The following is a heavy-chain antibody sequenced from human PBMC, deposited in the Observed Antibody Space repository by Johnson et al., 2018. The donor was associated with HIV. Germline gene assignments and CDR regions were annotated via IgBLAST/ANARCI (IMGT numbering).Heavy chain of an antibody. D-gene: IGHD1-26*01. CDR1: GFTFSTYG. CDR3: ARAQGERGAYDAFDI. V-gene: IGHV3-30*02. Sequence: QVQLVESGGGVVQPGGSLRLSCAASGFTFSTYGMHWVRQAPGKGLEWAAFIRYDGSNKYYADSVKGRFTISRDNSKNTLYLQMNSLRAEDTAVYYCARAQGERGAYDAFDIWGQGTMVTISS. J-gene: IGHJ3*02. CDR2: IRYDGSNK.